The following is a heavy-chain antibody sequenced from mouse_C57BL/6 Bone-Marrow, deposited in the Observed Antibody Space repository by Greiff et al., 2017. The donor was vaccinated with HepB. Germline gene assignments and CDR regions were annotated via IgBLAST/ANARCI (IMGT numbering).Heavy chain of an antibody. V-gene: IGHV1-50*01. CDR3: ARSGVIYFDY. D-gene: IGHD2-2*01. Sequence: QVQLQQSGAELVKPGASVKLSCKASGYTFTSYWMQWVKQRPGQGLEWIGVIDPSDSYTNYNQKFKGKATLTVDTSSSTAYMQLSSLTSEDSAVYYCARSGVIYFDYWGQGTTLTVSS. CDR1: GYTFTSYW. J-gene: IGHJ2*01. CDR2: IDPSDSYT.